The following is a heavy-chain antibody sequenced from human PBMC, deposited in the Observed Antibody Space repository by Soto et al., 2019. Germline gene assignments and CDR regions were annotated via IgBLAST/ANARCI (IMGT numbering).Heavy chain of an antibody. J-gene: IGHJ5*02. D-gene: IGHD3-10*01. CDR1: GGSISSYY. CDR2: IYYSGST. V-gene: IGHV4-59*01. CDR3: ARGPRGTWDNWFDP. Sequence: PSDTLSLTCTVSGGSISSYYWSWIRQPPGKGLEWIGYIYYSGSTNYNPSLKSRVTISVDTSKNQFSLKLSSVTAADTAVYYCARGPRGTWDNWFDPWGQGTLVTVSS.